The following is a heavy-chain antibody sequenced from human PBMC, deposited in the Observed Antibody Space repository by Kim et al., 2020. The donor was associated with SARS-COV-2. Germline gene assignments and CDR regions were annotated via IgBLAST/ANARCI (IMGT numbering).Heavy chain of an antibody. CDR2: IRSKTNNYAT. CDR1: GLIFSGSA. Sequence: GGSLRLSCAASGLIFSGSAMHWVRQAPGKGLEWIGHIRSKTNNYATTYSESVKGRFTISRDDSKNTAYLQMNSLKTEDTAVYYCKPLDDLWSGLDGWGQG. J-gene: IGHJ6*02. D-gene: IGHD3-3*01. V-gene: IGHV3-73*01. CDR3: KPLDDLWSGLDG.